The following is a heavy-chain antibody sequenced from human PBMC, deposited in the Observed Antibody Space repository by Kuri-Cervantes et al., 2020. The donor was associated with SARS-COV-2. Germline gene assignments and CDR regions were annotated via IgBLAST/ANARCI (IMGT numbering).Heavy chain of an antibody. J-gene: IGHJ4*02. CDR2: INPDGSYT. CDR3: VRDGDHWNFDY. CDR1: GFTFSGHW. V-gene: IGHV3-74*01. Sequence: GESLKISCAASGFTFSGHWIHWVRQAPGKGLVWVSRINPDGSYTNNADSVKGRFTLSRDNAMNMLFLQMNSLRAEDTAVYYCVRDGDHWNFDYWGQGTLVTVSS. D-gene: IGHD1-1*01.